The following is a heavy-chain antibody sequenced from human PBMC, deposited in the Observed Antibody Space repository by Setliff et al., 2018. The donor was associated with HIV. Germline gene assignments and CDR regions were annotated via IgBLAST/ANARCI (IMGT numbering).Heavy chain of an antibody. Sequence: SETLSLTCTVSGGSITSYFWSWIRQPPGKGLEWIGSVYHSGTTYYHPSLKSRVTISVDMSNNQFSLKVTSVTAADTAVYYCMRGRSITIFGVAYFDFWGQGTQVTVSS. CDR3: MRGRSITIFGVAYFDF. D-gene: IGHD3-3*01. J-gene: IGHJ4*02. V-gene: IGHV4-59*08. CDR1: GGSITSYF. CDR2: VYHSGTT.